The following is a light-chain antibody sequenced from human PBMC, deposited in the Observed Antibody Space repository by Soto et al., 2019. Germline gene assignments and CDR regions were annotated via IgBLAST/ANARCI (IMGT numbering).Light chain of an antibody. V-gene: IGKV3-20*01. J-gene: IGKJ1*01. Sequence: EIVLTQSPGTLSLSPGERATLSCRASQSVSNNYLAWYQQKPGQAPRLLIYGASNRATGIPDRFGGSGSGTDFTLTISRLEPEDFAVYYCQHYGDSRTFGQGAKG. CDR1: QSVSNNY. CDR2: GAS. CDR3: QHYGDSRT.